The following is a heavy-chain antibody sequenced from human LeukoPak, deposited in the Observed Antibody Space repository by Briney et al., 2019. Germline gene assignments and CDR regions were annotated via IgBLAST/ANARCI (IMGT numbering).Heavy chain of an antibody. J-gene: IGHJ4*02. CDR2: INPNSDT. Sequence: ASVKVSCKASGYTFTDSYMHWMRQAPGQGLEWMGWINPNSDTNYAQKFQGRVTMTRDTSISTADMELNSLASDDTGVYYCARGRGGNSFDFWGQGTLVTVSS. CDR1: GYTFTDSY. V-gene: IGHV1-2*02. CDR3: ARGRGGNSFDF. D-gene: IGHD4-23*01.